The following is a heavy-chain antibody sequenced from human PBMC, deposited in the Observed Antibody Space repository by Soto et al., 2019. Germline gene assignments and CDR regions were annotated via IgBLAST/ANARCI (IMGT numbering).Heavy chain of an antibody. V-gene: IGHV4-39*01. CDR1: GGSISSSSYY. Sequence: SETLSLTCTVSGGSISSSSYYWGWIRQPPGKGLEWIGSIYYSGSTYYNPSLKSRVTISVDTSKNQFSLKLSSVTAADTAVYYCARTSRDGYNWDYYYGMDVWGQGTKVTVSS. CDR2: IYYSGST. CDR3: ARTSRDGYNWDYYYGMDV. J-gene: IGHJ6*02. D-gene: IGHD5-12*01.